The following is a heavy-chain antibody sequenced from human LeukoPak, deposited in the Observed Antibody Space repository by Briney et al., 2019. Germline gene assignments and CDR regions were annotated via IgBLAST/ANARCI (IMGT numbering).Heavy chain of an antibody. V-gene: IGHV1-18*01. J-gene: IGHJ2*01. CDR1: GYTFTSYG. CDR3: ARVEYSSGWFYWYFDL. CDR2: ISAYNGNT. D-gene: IGHD6-19*01. Sequence: AASVKVSCKASGYTFTSYGISWVRQAPGQGLEWMGWISAYNGNTNYAQKLQGRVTMTTDTSTSTAYMELRSLRSDDTAVYYCARVEYSSGWFYWYFDLWGRGTLVTVSS.